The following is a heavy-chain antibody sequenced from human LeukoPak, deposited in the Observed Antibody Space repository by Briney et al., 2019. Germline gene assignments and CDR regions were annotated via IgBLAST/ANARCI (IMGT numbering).Heavy chain of an antibody. J-gene: IGHJ4*02. D-gene: IGHD3-3*01. CDR2: FYYIGST. V-gene: IGHV4-30-4*08. CDR1: GGSFSGYY. CDR3: AREEWYYFDY. Sequence: PSETLSLTCAVYGGSFSGYYWSWSRQPPGKGLEWIGYFYYIGSTYYNPSLKSRVTISVDTSKNQFSLKLSSVTASDTAVYYCAREEWYYFDYWGQGTLVTVSS.